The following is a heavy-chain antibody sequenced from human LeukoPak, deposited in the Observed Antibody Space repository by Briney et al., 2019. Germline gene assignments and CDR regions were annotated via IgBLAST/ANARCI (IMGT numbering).Heavy chain of an antibody. CDR3: ARGGGYSYGPVGY. CDR2: IIPIFGTA. Sequence: SVKVSCKASGGTFSSYAISWVRLAPGQGLEWMGGIIPIFGTANYAQKFQGRVTITADESTSTAYMELSSLRSDDTAVYYCARGGGYSYGPVGYWGQGTLVTVSS. V-gene: IGHV1-69*13. CDR1: GGTFSSYA. D-gene: IGHD5-18*01. J-gene: IGHJ4*02.